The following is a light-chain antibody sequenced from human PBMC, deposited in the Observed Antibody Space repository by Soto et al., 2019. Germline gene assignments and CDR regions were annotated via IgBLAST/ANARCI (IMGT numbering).Light chain of an antibody. CDR1: SSNIGAGYG. J-gene: IGLJ1*01. CDR2: GNS. CDR3: QSYDSSLSTYV. Sequence: QSVLTQPPSVSGAPGQRVTISCTGSSSNIGAGYGVHWYQQLPGTAPKLLFDGNSNRPSGVPDRFSGSKSGTSASLAITGLQAEDEADYYCQSYDSSLSTYVFGTGTKVTVL. V-gene: IGLV1-40*01.